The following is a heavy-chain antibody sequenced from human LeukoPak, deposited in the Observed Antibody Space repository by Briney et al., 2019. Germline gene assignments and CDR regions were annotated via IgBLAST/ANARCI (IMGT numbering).Heavy chain of an antibody. CDR2: IYYTGST. J-gene: IGHJ6*03. V-gene: IGHV4-39*01. Sequence: PSETLSLTCTVSGGSISTSGYYWGWLRQPPGKGLEWIGNIYYTGSTYYNPSLKSRVTISVDTSKNQLSLKLSSVTAADTSVYYCARHEGYYYYMDVWGKGTTVTVSS. CDR1: GGSISTSGYY. CDR3: ARHEGYYYYMDV.